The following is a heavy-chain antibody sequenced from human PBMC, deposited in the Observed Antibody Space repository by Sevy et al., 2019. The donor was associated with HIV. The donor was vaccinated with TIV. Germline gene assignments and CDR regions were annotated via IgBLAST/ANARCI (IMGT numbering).Heavy chain of an antibody. CDR2: IYYNGHI. J-gene: IGHJ4*02. CDR1: GGSITSLY. CDR3: AGENAWGRGYS. V-gene: IGHV4-59*08. D-gene: IGHD1-26*01. Sequence: SETLSLTCTVSGGSITSLYWNWIRQPPGKGLEWIANIYYNGHINYNPSLKSRVTLSLGTSKNQFSLRLSSVTAADTAMYYCAGENAWGRGYSWGQGTLVIVSS.